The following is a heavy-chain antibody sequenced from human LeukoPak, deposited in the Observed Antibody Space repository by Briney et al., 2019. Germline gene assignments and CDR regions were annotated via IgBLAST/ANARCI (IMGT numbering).Heavy chain of an antibody. CDR3: ARERIWTGKTFDY. V-gene: IGHV3-7*05. CDR1: GFSFSSYW. D-gene: IGHD3/OR15-3a*01. Sequence: PGGSLRLSCAASGFSFSSYWMSWVRQAPGKGLEWVANIKQDGNEKYYVDSVKGRFTISRDNAKNSPYLQMNSLRAEDTAVYYCARERIWTGKTFDYWGQGTLVTVSS. J-gene: IGHJ4*02. CDR2: IKQDGNEK.